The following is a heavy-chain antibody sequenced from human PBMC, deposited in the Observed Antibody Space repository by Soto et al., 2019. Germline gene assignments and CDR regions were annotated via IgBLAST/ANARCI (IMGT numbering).Heavy chain of an antibody. CDR3: ALSRQGVITAPTDY. CDR2: ITASGVTT. V-gene: IGHV3-23*01. CDR1: GFTFSNYA. D-gene: IGHD1-20*01. J-gene: IGHJ4*02. Sequence: GGSLRLSCAGSGFTFSNYAMNWVRQAPGKALEWVSGITASGVTTHYADSVKGRFTISRDNSKNTLYLQMNSLRAEDTAVYFCALSRQGVITAPTDYWGQGALVTVSS.